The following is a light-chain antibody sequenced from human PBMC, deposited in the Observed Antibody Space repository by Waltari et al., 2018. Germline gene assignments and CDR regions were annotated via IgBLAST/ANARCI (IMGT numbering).Light chain of an antibody. Sequence: QSALTQPRSVSGSPGPTVTISCTGSASDVGPYAYVSWYHQHPGKAPKLMIYDVINRPSGVPDRFSGSKSGNTASLTISGLQADDEADYFCCSYAGTSTFRVFGGGTKLTVL. CDR3: CSYAGTSTFRV. J-gene: IGLJ3*02. V-gene: IGLV2-11*01. CDR1: ASDVGPYAY. CDR2: DVI.